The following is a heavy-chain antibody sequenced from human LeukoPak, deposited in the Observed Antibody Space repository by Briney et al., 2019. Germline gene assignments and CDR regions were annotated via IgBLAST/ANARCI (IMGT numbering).Heavy chain of an antibody. Sequence: ASVKVSCKASGYTFTGYYMHWVRQAPGQGLEWMGWINPNSGGTNYAQKFQGRVTMTRDTSISTAYMELSRLRSDDTAVYYCARAFLGDYYYYYMDVCGKGTTVTISS. D-gene: IGHD2/OR15-2a*01. J-gene: IGHJ6*03. CDR1: GYTFTGYY. CDR2: INPNSGGT. V-gene: IGHV1-2*02. CDR3: ARAFLGDYYYYYMDV.